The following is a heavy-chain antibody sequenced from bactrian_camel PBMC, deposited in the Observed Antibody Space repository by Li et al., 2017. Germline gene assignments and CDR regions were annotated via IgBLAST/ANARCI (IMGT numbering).Heavy chain of an antibody. Sequence: VQLVESGGGSVQIGGSLTLACAASRGFDNADAEWGWFRQAPGKEREGVAGIYTGGGDGHYADAVKGRFTITHDIAKRTAYLQMDTLKPEDSGMYICAAELRPDYVLQVRNILRPNGYNRWGRGTQVTVS. CDR2: IYTGGGDG. J-gene: IGHJ4*01. CDR3: AAELRPDYVLQVRNILRPNGYNR. D-gene: IGHD4*01. V-gene: IGHV3S66*01. CDR1: RGFDNADAE.